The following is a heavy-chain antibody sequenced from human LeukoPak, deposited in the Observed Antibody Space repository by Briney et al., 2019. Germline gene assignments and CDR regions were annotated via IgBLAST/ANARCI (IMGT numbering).Heavy chain of an antibody. V-gene: IGHV4-61*08. Sequence: SETLSLTCTVSGGSISSGGYYWSWIRQHPGKGLEWIGYIYYSGSTNYNPSLKSRVTISVDTSKNQFSLKLSSVTAADTAVYYCARDTAAASYYYYGTDVWGQGTTVTVSS. D-gene: IGHD6-13*01. J-gene: IGHJ6*02. CDR3: ARDTAAASYYYYGTDV. CDR1: GGSISSGGYY. CDR2: IYYSGST.